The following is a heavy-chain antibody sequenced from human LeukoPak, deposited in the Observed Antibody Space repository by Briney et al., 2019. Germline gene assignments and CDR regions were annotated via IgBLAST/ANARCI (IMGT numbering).Heavy chain of an antibody. Sequence: GGSLRLSCAASGFTFSSFAMTWVRQVPGKGLEWVSSISGSGGGTYRAGSVKGRFTISRDNSKNTLYLQMNSLRAEDTAVYYCAKDGGLWVSAHWGDSWGRGTLVTVSS. V-gene: IGHV3-23*01. CDR2: ISGSGGGT. D-gene: IGHD7-27*01. CDR3: AKDGGLWVSAHWGDS. CDR1: GFTFSSFA. J-gene: IGHJ4*02.